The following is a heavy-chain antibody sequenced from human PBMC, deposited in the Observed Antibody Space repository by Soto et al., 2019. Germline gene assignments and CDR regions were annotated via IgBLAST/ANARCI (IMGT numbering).Heavy chain of an antibody. J-gene: IGHJ6*02. CDR2: IRSKANSYAT. CDR3: TRQGEPYYYYGMEV. V-gene: IGHV3-73*02. Sequence: EVQLVESGGGLVQPGGSLKLSCAASGFTFSGSAMHWVRQASGKGLEWVGRIRSKANSYATAYAASVKGRFTISRDDSKNTAYLQMNSRKPEDTAVYYCTRQGEPYYYYGMEVWGQGTTVTVSS. CDR1: GFTFSGSA. D-gene: IGHD3-16*01.